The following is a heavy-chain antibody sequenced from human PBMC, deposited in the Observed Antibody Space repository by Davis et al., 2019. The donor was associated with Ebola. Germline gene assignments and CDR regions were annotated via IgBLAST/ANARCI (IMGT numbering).Heavy chain of an antibody. Sequence: SETLSLTCTVSGGSISGYYWSWIRQPPGTGLEWIGSVYYTGGPYYNPSLESRVTISVDTSRNQFSLNLNSVTAADTAVYYCARDLRGYSYGTYYYYGMDVWGKGTTVTVSS. CDR2: VYYTGGP. J-gene: IGHJ6*04. CDR3: ARDLRGYSYGTYYYYGMDV. V-gene: IGHV4-59*12. CDR1: GGSISGYY. D-gene: IGHD5-18*01.